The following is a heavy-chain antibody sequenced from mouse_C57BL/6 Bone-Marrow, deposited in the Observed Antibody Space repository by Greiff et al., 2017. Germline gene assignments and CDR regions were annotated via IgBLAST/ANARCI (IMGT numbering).Heavy chain of an antibody. CDR1: GYTFTSYT. V-gene: IGHV1-4*01. CDR2: INPSSGYT. CDR3: ARNRLRPEFAY. J-gene: IGHJ3*01. Sequence: VQLQQSGAELARPGASVKMSCKASGYTFTSYTMHWVKQRPGQGLEWIGYINPSSGYTKYNQKFKDKATLTAYKSSSTAYMQLSSLTSEDSAVYYCARNRLRPEFAYWGQGTLVTVSA. D-gene: IGHD1-2*01.